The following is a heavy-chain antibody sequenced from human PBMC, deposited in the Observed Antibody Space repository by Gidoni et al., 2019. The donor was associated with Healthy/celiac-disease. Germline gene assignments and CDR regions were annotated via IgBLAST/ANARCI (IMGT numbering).Heavy chain of an antibody. V-gene: IGHV3-21*01. Sequence: EVQLVESGGGLVKHGGSLRLSCASSGFTFSSYSMNWVRQAPGKGLELVSSISSSSSYIYYADSVKGRFTISRDNAKNSLYLQMNSLRAEDTAVYYCASPPLYYYYGMDVWGQGTTVTVSS. CDR1: GFTFSSYS. CDR3: ASPPLYYYYGMDV. CDR2: ISSSSSYI. J-gene: IGHJ6*02.